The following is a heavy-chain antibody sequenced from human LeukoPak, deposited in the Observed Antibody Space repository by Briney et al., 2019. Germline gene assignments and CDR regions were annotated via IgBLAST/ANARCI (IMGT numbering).Heavy chain of an antibody. V-gene: IGHV1-46*01. CDR1: GYTFTSYY. Sequence: ASVKVSCKASGYTFTSYYMHWVRQAPGQGLEWMGIINPSGGSTSYAQKFQARVTMTRDTSTSTVYMELSSLRSEDTAVYYCARVRTSYEDSYAFDIWGQGTMVTVSS. D-gene: IGHD1-26*01. CDR3: ARVRTSYEDSYAFDI. CDR2: INPSGGST. J-gene: IGHJ3*02.